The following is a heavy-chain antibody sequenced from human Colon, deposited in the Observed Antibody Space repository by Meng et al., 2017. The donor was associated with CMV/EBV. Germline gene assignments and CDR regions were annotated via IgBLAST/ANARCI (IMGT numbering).Heavy chain of an antibody. CDR1: GFDFSYYW. Sequence: GGSLRLSCETSGFDFSYYWMTWVRQAPGKGPEWVATINRDGTARWYVDSVKGRFTISRDNGKNLLYLQLNDLRAEDTGVYYCARDTISGVVAFDYWDQGTLVTVSS. D-gene: IGHD3-3*01. CDR3: ARDTISGVVAFDY. J-gene: IGHJ4*02. V-gene: IGHV3-7*01. CDR2: INRDGTAR.